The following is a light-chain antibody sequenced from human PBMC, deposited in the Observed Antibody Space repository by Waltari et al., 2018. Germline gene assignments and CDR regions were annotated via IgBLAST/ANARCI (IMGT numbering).Light chain of an antibody. J-gene: IGKJ1*01. CDR2: FGS. V-gene: IGKV2-28*01. Sequence: DIVVTQSPLSLPVTPGEPASISCRSSQSLLYSNGYNHLDGYLQKPGQSPQRLLQFGSYRASGVPDRFSGSGSGTNFTLKMSTVEAEDVGVYYCMQALQTPWTFGQGTTVEIK. CDR3: MQALQTPWT. CDR1: QSLLYSNGYNH.